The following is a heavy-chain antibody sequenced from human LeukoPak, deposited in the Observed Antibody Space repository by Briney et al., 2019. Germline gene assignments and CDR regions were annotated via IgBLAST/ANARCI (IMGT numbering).Heavy chain of an antibody. D-gene: IGHD1-14*01. CDR2: ISYDGSIK. CDR3: AKDRSTTWACDY. V-gene: IGHV3-30*18. Sequence: GRSLRLSCAASGFTFSSDAMHWVRQAPGKGLEWVAFISYDGSIKRYADSVKGRFTISRDNSKNTLYLQMNSLRAEDTAVYHCAKDRSTTWACDYWGQGTLVTVSS. CDR1: GFTFSSDA. J-gene: IGHJ4*02.